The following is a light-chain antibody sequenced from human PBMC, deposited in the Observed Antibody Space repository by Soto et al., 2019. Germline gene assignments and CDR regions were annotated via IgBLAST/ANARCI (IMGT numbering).Light chain of an antibody. CDR3: AAWDDSLNGLV. CDR1: SSNIGSNT. Sequence: QSVMTQPPSVSAAPGQRVTISCSGSSSNIGSNTVNWYQQLPGTAPKLLIYSNNQRPSGVPDRFSGSKSGTSASLAISGRQSEDAADYYCAAWDDSLNGLVFGGGTKLTVL. V-gene: IGLV1-44*01. J-gene: IGLJ3*02. CDR2: SNN.